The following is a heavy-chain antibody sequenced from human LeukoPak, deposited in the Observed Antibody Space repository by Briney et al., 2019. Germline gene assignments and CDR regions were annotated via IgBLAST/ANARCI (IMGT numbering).Heavy chain of an antibody. CDR2: ISGRDVST. Sequence: GGSLRLSCAASGLTLSTYVMSWVRQAPGKGLEWVSTISGRDVSTDYADSVKGRFTISRDNSKNTLYLQMNSLRVEDTAVYYCANAKYYSSGWSLYYFNYWGQGTLVTVSS. D-gene: IGHD6-19*01. CDR3: ANAKYYSSGWSLYYFNY. J-gene: IGHJ4*02. V-gene: IGHV3-23*01. CDR1: GLTLSTYV.